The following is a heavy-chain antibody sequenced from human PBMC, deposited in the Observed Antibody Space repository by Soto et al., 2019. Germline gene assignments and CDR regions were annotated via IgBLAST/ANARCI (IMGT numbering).Heavy chain of an antibody. Sequence: GSVKVSCKASGYTFTNYGISWVLQAPGQGLGWMGWISAYNGDNKYAENLQGRVTMPTDTSTSTAYFELRSLRSDDTDVYYCVRDRGTVLASPVILNTPNWFDPWGQGTLVTVSS. CDR1: GYTFTNYG. V-gene: IGHV1-18*01. D-gene: IGHD3-9*01. J-gene: IGHJ5*02. CDR3: VRDRGTVLASPVILNTPNWFDP. CDR2: ISAYNGDN.